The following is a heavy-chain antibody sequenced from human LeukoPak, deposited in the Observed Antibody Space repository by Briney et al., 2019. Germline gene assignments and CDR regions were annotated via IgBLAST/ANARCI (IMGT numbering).Heavy chain of an antibody. Sequence: EGSLRLSCAASGFTVSSNYMSWVRQAPGKGLEWVSVIYSGGSTYYADSVKGRFTISRHNSKNTLYLQMNSLRAEDTAVYYCARDSKDGYNYYFDYWGQGTLVTVSS. D-gene: IGHD5-24*01. V-gene: IGHV3-53*04. J-gene: IGHJ4*02. CDR3: ARDSKDGYNYYFDY. CDR2: IYSGGST. CDR1: GFTVSSNY.